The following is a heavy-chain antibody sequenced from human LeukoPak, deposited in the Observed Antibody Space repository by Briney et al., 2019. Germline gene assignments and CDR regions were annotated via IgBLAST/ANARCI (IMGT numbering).Heavy chain of an antibody. CDR3: ARDGPEEMATITGLGFDY. J-gene: IGHJ4*02. Sequence: GASVKVSCKASGYTFTSYYMHWVRQAPGQGLEWMGIINPSGGSTGYAQKFQGRVTMTGDTSTSTVYMELSSLRSEDTAVYYCARDGPEEMATITGLGFDYWGQGTLVTVSS. D-gene: IGHD5-24*01. CDR2: INPSGGST. CDR1: GYTFTSYY. V-gene: IGHV1-46*01.